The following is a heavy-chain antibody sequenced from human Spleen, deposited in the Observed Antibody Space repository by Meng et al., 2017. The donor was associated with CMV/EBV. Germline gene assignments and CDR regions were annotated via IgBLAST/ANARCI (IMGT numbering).Heavy chain of an antibody. V-gene: IGHV3-9*01. Sequence: SLKISCAASGFTFDDFAMHWVRQAPGKGLEWVSGITWNSGKTGYADSVKGRFTISRDNARNSLYLQMNSLRVEDTALYYCAKDYEWELLQGGFDIWGQGTMVTVSS. CDR3: AKDYEWELLQGGFDI. J-gene: IGHJ3*02. CDR1: GFTFDDFA. D-gene: IGHD1-26*01. CDR2: ITWNSGKT.